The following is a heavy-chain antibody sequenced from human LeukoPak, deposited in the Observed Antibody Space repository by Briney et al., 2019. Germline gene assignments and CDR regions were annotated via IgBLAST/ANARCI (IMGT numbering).Heavy chain of an antibody. J-gene: IGHJ4*02. CDR3: APLELSGVDY. V-gene: IGHV1-2*02. D-gene: IGHD1-26*01. Sequence: ASVKVSCKTSGYTFTDYDITWVRQAPGQGLEWMGWINPNSGGTNYAQKFQGRVTMTRVTSISTAYMELSRLRSDDTAVYYCAPLELSGVDYWGQGTLVTVSS. CDR1: GYTFTDYD. CDR2: INPNSGGT.